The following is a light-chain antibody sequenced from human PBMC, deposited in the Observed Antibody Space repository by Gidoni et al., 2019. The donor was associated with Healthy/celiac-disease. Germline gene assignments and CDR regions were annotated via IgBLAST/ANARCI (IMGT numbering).Light chain of an antibody. J-gene: IGLJ1*01. CDR3: SSYTSSSTPLV. CDR1: SSDVGGYNY. Sequence: QSALTQPAPVSGSPGQSITISCTGTSSDVGGYNYVSWYQQHPGNAPKLMMYDVSNRPSGVSNRFSGSKSGNTASLTSSGLQAEDEADYYCSSYTSSSTPLVFGTGTKVTVL. CDR2: DVS. V-gene: IGLV2-14*01.